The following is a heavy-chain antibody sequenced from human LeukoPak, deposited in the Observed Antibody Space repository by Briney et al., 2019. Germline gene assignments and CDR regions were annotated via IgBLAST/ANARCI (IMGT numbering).Heavy chain of an antibody. J-gene: IGHJ4*02. D-gene: IGHD6-13*01. V-gene: IGHV3-33*01. CDR1: GFPFSSYG. CDR3: VRDGDSSSWNFDY. CDR2: ILVGGSDT. Sequence: GGSLRLSCAASGFPFSSYGMHWIRQAPDKGLEWVAFILVGGSDTFYTDSVKGRFTISRDNSKNTVFLQMNSLRVEDTAIYYCVRDGDSSSWNFDYWGQGTLVTVSS.